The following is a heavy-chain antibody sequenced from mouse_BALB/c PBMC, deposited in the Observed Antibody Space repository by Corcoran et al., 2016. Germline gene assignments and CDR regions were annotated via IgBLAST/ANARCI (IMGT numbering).Heavy chain of an antibody. CDR2: IDPANGNT. CDR3: ARWDWYFDV. Sequence: EIQLLQSGAELVKPGPSVNVSCTASGFDLKDAYMHWVKQRPVQDLAWIGRIDPANGNTKYDPKFQGKATITADTSSNEAYLQLSSLTSEDTAVYYCARWDWYFDVWGAGTTVTVS. J-gene: IGHJ1*01. CDR1: GFDLKDAY. V-gene: IGHV14-3*02.